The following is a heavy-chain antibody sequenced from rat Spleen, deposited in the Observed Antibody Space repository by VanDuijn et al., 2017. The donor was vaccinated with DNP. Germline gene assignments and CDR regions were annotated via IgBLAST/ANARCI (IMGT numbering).Heavy chain of an antibody. V-gene: IGHV5-7*01. CDR3: AGRPPPTRGPFDY. CDR2: ITYDGGNT. CDR1: GFTFSDYY. Sequence: EVQLVESDGGLVQPGRSLKLSCAASGFTFSDYYMAWVRQAPTKGLEWVATITYDGGNTYYRDPVKGRFTISRDNAKSTLYLQMDSLRSEETATYYCAGRPPPTRGPFDYWGQGVTVTVSS. D-gene: IGHD1-4*01. J-gene: IGHJ2*01.